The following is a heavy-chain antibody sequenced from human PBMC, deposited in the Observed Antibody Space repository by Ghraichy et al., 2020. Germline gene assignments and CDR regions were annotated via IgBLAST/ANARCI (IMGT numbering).Heavy chain of an antibody. CDR3: ADPPVGY. J-gene: IGHJ4*02. Sequence: GESLNISCAASGFIFNNYWMTWVRQAPGKGLGWVANINQDGSEKNYVDSVRGRFTISRDNAKNSLYLQMNNLRAEDTGVYYCADPPVGYWGQGTLVTVSS. CDR1: GFIFNNYW. V-gene: IGHV3-7*03. CDR2: INQDGSEK.